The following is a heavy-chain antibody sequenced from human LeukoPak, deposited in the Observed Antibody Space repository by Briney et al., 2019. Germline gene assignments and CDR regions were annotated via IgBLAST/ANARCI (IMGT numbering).Heavy chain of an antibody. CDR1: GNTFTKYC. V-gene: IGHV1-3*01. CDR2: IDDGHGNT. CDR3: ARNEDY. J-gene: IGHJ4*02. Sequence: EASVKVSCKASGNTFTKYCIHWVRQAPGQGLEWMGWIDDGHGNTKYPEKFQGRVSITRDTSASTVYMELNSLRSEDTAVYYCARNEDYWGQGTLVTVSS. D-gene: IGHD1-1*01.